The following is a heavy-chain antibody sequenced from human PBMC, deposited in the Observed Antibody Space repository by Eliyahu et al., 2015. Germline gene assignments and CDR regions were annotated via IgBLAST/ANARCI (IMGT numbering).Heavy chain of an antibody. Sequence: VKPSETLSLTCTVSGGSISSSSYYWGXIRQPPGKGLEWIGXIYYSGSTYYNPSLKSRVTISVDTSKNQFSLKLSSVTAADTAVYYCATFMTTVTARAFDIWGQGTMVTVSS. J-gene: IGHJ3*02. CDR1: GGSISSSSYY. V-gene: IGHV4-39*01. D-gene: IGHD4-17*01. CDR3: ATFMTTVTARAFDI. CDR2: IYYSGST.